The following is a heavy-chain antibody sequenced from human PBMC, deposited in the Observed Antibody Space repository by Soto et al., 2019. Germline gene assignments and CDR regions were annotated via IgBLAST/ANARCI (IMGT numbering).Heavy chain of an antibody. Sequence: SETLSLTCTVSGGSISSGGYYWSWIRQHPGKGLEWIGYIYYSGSTYYNPSLKSRVTISVDTSKNQFSLKLSSVTAADTAVYYCATDLYDFDAFDIWGQGTMVTVSS. J-gene: IGHJ3*02. CDR1: GGSISSGGYY. CDR2: IYYSGST. V-gene: IGHV4-31*03. CDR3: ATDLYDFDAFDI. D-gene: IGHD3-3*01.